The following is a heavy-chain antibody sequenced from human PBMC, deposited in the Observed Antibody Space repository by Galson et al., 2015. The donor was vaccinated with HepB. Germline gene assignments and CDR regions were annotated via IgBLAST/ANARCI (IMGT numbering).Heavy chain of an antibody. J-gene: IGHJ4*02. CDR3: ARVVVDTSMGG. D-gene: IGHD5-18*01. CDR2: IIPILGIA. CDR1: GGTFSSYT. Sequence: SVKVSCKASGGTFSSYTISWVRQAPGQGLEWMGRIIPILGIANYAQKFQGRVTITADKSTSTAYMELSSLRSEDTAVYYCARVVVDTSMGGWGQGALVAVSS. V-gene: IGHV1-69*02.